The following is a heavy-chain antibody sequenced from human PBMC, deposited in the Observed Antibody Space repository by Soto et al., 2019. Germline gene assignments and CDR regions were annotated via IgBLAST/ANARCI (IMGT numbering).Heavy chain of an antibody. CDR2: IWYDGSNK. J-gene: IGHJ4*02. V-gene: IGHV3-33*01. CDR1: GFTFSSYG. CDR3: ARLDISSGYYYYDY. D-gene: IGHD3-22*01. Sequence: GGSLRLSCAASGFTFSSYGMHWVRQAPGKGLEWVAVIWYDGSNKYYADSVKGRFTISRDNSKNTLYLQMNSLRAEDTAVYYCARLDISSGYYYYDYWGQGTLVTVSS.